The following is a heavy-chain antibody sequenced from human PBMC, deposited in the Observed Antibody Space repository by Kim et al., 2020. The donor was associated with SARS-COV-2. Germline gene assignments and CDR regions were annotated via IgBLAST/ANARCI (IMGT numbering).Heavy chain of an antibody. CDR1: GGSISSSSYY. V-gene: IGHV4-39*01. CDR3: ASSLGALYGMDV. J-gene: IGHJ6*02. CDR2: IHYSGTP. Sequence: SETLSLTCIVSGGSISSSSYYWGWIRQPPGKGLEWIGSIHYSGTPYYNPSLKSRVTMPVDMSKNQFSLKLSSVTAADTAVYYCASSLGALYGMDVWGQGT.